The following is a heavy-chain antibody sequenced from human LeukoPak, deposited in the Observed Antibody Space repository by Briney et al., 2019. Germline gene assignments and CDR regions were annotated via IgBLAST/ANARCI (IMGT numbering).Heavy chain of an antibody. CDR3: ARDRYSSGGLDV. D-gene: IGHD3-22*01. CDR1: GFTFSNYW. CDR2: IKREGSEK. V-gene: IGHV3-7*04. Sequence: GVSLRLSCAASGFTFSNYWMSWVRQAPGKGLEWVANIKREGSEKYYVDSVKGRFTISRDNAKNSLYLQMYSLRAEDTAVYYCARDRYSSGGLDVWGQGTTVTVSS. J-gene: IGHJ6*02.